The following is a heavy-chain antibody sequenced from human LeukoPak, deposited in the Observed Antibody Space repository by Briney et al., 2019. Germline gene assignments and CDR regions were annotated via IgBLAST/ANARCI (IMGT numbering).Heavy chain of an antibody. CDR2: IIPIFGTA. CDR3: ARVKSAREYYFDY. V-gene: IGHV1-69*05. CDR1: LDTLSIYA. Sequence: SAKVSSEASLDTLSIYAISCVRHTPGQGLEWMCGIIPIFGTANYAQKFQGSVPITTDESTSTAYMELSSLRSEDTAVYYCARVKSAREYYFDYWGQGTLVSVSS. D-gene: IGHD6-25*01. J-gene: IGHJ4*02.